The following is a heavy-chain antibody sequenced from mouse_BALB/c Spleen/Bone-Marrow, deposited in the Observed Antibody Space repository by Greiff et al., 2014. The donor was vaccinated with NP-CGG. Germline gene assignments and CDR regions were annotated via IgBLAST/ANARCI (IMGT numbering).Heavy chain of an antibody. CDR3: ARSGYYGSSYFDY. Sequence: EVKVVESGPELVKPGAPVKISCKASGYSFTGYFMNWVMQSHGKSLEWIGRINPYNGDTFYNQKFKGKATLTVDKSSSTAHMELRSLASEDSAVYYCARSGYYGSSYFDYWGQGTTLTVSS. CDR1: GYSFTGYF. D-gene: IGHD1-1*01. V-gene: IGHV1-20*02. CDR2: INPYNGDT. J-gene: IGHJ2*01.